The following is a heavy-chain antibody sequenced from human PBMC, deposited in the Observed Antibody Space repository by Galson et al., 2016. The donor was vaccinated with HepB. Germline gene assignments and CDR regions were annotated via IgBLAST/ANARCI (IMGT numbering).Heavy chain of an antibody. CDR2: INSDGSTT. Sequence: SLRLSCAASGFTFSSSWMHWVRQAPGKGLVWVSRINSDGSTTTYGDAVKGRFTISRDNAKNTLYLQMNSLRVEDTAAYYCTRGRSGSHYVYWGQGTLVSVSS. D-gene: IGHD1-26*01. J-gene: IGHJ4*02. CDR3: TRGRSGSHYVY. V-gene: IGHV3-74*01. CDR1: GFTFSSSW.